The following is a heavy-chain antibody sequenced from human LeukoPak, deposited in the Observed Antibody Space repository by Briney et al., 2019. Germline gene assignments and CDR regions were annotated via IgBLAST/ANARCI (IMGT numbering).Heavy chain of an antibody. D-gene: IGHD2-8*01. J-gene: IGHJ4*02. CDR1: GYSFTNYW. V-gene: IGHV5-10-1*01. CDR2: IDPSDYYT. CDR3: ATQAGTNLTY. Sequence: GESLKISFRGSGYSFTNYWIGWVRQMPGKGLEWMGRIDPSDYYTNYSPSFQGHVTISADRSINTAYLRWSSLKASDTAMYYCATQAGTNLTYWGQGTLVTVSS.